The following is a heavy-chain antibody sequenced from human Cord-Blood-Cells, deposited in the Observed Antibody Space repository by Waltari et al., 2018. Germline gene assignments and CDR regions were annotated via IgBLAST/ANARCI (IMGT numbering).Heavy chain of an antibody. Sequence: EVQLLESGGGLVQPGGSLRLSCAASGFTFSSYAMSWVRQAPGKGREWVSAISGSGGSTYYADSVKGRFTISRDNSKNTLYLQRNSLRAEDTAVYYCAKGGGRYFDSGYYFDYWGQGTLVTVSS. J-gene: IGHJ4*02. CDR3: AKGGGRYFDSGYYFDY. CDR2: ISGSGGST. CDR1: GFTFSSYA. D-gene: IGHD3-9*01. V-gene: IGHV3-23*01.